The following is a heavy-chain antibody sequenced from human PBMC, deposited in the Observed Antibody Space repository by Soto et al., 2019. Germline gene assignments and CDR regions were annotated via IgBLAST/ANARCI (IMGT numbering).Heavy chain of an antibody. CDR3: ARDPGQEILYYYGMDV. CDR1: GFTFSSYS. Sequence: GGSLRLSCAASGFTFSSYSMNWFHQAPGKGLEWVSYISSSSSTIYYADSVKGRFTISRDNAKNSLYLQMNSLRDEDTAVYYCARDPGQEILYYYGMDVWGQGTTVTVSS. J-gene: IGHJ6*02. V-gene: IGHV3-48*02. CDR2: ISSSSSTI.